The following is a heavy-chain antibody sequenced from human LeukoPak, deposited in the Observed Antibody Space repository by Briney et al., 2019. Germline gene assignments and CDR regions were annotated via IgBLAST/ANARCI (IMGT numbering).Heavy chain of an antibody. Sequence: ASVKVSYKASGYTFTYSYMHWVRQAPGQGLEWRGWINPNSGGTSYAQEFQGRATMTRDTSISTAYMELSRLRSDDTAVYYCARASSWYSYGMDVWGQGTTVTVSS. CDR2: INPNSGGT. J-gene: IGHJ6*02. CDR1: GYTFTYSY. V-gene: IGHV1-2*02. D-gene: IGHD6-13*01. CDR3: ARASSWYSYGMDV.